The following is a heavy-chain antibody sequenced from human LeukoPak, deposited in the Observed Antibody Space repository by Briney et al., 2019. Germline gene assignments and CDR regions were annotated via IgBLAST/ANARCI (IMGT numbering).Heavy chain of an antibody. V-gene: IGHV4-59*01. CDR2: IHYSGNI. CDR1: GGSISDYY. Sequence: SETLSLTCTVSGGSISDYYWNWIRQPPGKGLEWIGFIHYSGNINYSPSLKSRVSISVDASKDQFSLRLRSVTAADTAVYYCARASVTYYYYYYMDVWGKGTTVTVSS. D-gene: IGHD4-11*01. J-gene: IGHJ6*03. CDR3: ARASVTYYYYYYMDV.